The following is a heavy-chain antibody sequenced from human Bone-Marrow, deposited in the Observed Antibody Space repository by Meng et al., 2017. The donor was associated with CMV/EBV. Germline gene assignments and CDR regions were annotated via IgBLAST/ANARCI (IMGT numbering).Heavy chain of an antibody. CDR3: ARDGTPHYWYFDL. V-gene: IGHV3-30-3*01. J-gene: IGHJ2*01. CDR1: GFTFSSYA. CDR2: ISYDGSNK. Sequence: CIVSGFTFSSYAMHWVRQAPGKGLEWVAVISYDGSNKYYADSVKGRFTISRDNSKNTLYLQMNSLRAEDTAVYYCARDGTPHYWYFDLWGRGTLVTVSS. D-gene: IGHD1-26*01.